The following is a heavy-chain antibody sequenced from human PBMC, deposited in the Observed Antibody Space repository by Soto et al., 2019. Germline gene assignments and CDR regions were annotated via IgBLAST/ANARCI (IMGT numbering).Heavy chain of an antibody. CDR2: IYYSGST. CDR3: ARQGAYSSSWYRAIDY. CDR1: GGSISSYY. V-gene: IGHV4-59*08. D-gene: IGHD6-13*01. Sequence: SETLSLTCTVSGGSISSYYWSWIRQPPGKGLEWIGSIYYSGSTNYNPSLKSRVTISVDTSKNQFSLKLSSVTAADTAVYYCARQGAYSSSWYRAIDYWGQGTLVTVSS. J-gene: IGHJ4*02.